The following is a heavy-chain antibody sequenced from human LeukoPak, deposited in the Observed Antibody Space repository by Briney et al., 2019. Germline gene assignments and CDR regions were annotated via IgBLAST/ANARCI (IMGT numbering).Heavy chain of an antibody. V-gene: IGHV1-8*01. CDR3: VRFRRYDFWSGYYTLKYYYYGMDV. Sequence: ASVKVSCKASGYTFTSYDINWVRQATGQGLEWMGWMNPNSGNTGYAQKFQGRVTMTRNTSISTAYMELSSLRSEDTAVYYCVRFRRYDFWSGYYTLKYYYYGMDVWGQGTTVTVSS. CDR2: MNPNSGNT. CDR1: GYTFTSYD. J-gene: IGHJ6*02. D-gene: IGHD3-3*01.